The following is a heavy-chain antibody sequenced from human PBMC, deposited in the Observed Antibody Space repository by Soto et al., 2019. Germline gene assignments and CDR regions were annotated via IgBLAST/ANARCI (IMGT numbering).Heavy chain of an antibody. V-gene: IGHV4-30-2*01. CDR3: ARVSGSYYYGMDV. CDR2: IYHSGST. J-gene: IGHJ6*02. CDR1: GGSISSGGYS. Sequence: SETLSLTCAVSGGSISSGGYSWSWIRQPPGKGLEWIGYIYHSGSTNYSTSLKSRVTISVDKSKNQFSLKVTSVTAADTAVYYCARVSGSYYYGMDVWGQGTTVTVSS.